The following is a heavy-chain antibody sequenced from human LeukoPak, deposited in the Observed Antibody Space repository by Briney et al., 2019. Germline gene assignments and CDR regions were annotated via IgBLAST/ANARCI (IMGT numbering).Heavy chain of an antibody. CDR1: GYTFTSYA. J-gene: IGHJ4*02. CDR3: ARSIAVAGTSSRAVGGEIDY. Sequence: ASVKDSCKASGYTFTSYAMHWVRQAPGQRLEWMGWINAGNGNTKYSQKFQGRVTITRDTSTSTAYMELRSLRSDDTAVYYCARSIAVAGTSSRAVGGEIDYWGQGTLVTVSS. D-gene: IGHD6-19*01. V-gene: IGHV1-3*01. CDR2: INAGNGNT.